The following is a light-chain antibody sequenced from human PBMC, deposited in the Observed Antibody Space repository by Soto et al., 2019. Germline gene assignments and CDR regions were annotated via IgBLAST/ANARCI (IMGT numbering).Light chain of an antibody. CDR1: QSISSY. CDR2: AAS. Sequence: DIQMTQSPSSLSASVGDRVTITCRASQSISSYLNWYQQKPGKAPKLLIYAASSLQSGIPSRFSGSGSETDFTPTISSLQPEDFATYLCHQSYSTPPVTFGQGTRLEIK. V-gene: IGKV1-39*01. CDR3: HQSYSTPPVT. J-gene: IGKJ5*01.